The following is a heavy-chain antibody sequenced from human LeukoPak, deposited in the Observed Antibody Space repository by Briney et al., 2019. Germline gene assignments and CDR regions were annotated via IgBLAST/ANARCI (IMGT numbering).Heavy chain of an antibody. CDR1: LGSISSYY. Sequence: SETLSLTCTVSLGSISSYYWSWIRQPPGKGLEWIGYIYYSGSTNSNPSLKSRVTISVDTSKNQFSLRLSSVTAADTAVYYCARYYDNTGSLDYWGQGTLVTVSS. CDR2: IYYSGST. D-gene: IGHD3-22*01. V-gene: IGHV4-59*01. J-gene: IGHJ4*02. CDR3: ARYYDNTGSLDY.